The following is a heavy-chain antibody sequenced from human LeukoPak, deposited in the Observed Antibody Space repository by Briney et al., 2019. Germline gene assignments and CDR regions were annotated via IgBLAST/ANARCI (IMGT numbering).Heavy chain of an antibody. D-gene: IGHD3-16*02. V-gene: IGHV4-31*03. CDR3: ARRSPDYVWGSYRPYFDY. Sequence: SQTLSLTCTVSGGSISSGGYSWSWIRQHPGKGLEWIGYIYYSGSTYYNPSLKSRVTISVDTSKNQFSLKLSSVTAADTAVYYCARRSPDYVWGSYRPYFDYWGQGTLVTVSS. CDR2: IYYSGST. CDR1: GGSISSGGYS. J-gene: IGHJ4*02.